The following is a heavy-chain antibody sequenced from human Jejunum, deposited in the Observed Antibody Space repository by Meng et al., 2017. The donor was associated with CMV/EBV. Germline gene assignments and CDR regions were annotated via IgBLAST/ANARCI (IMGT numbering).Heavy chain of an antibody. J-gene: IGHJ4*02. CDR1: GFMFSIYG. Sequence: GAGVVQPGVSLVLACSASGFMFSIYGMHGVRQTPGRGLEWVAFILNDGTDTYIADSVKGRFTMSRDNSKSTLYLQMNSLRTNDTAIYYCVKDLGHSSRLDSWGQGTLVTVSS. D-gene: IGHD6-19*01. V-gene: IGHV3-30*02. CDR2: ILNDGTDT. CDR3: VKDLGHSSRLDS.